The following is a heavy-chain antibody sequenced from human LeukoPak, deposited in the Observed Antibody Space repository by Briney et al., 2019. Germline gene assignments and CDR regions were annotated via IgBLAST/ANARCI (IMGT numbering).Heavy chain of an antibody. CDR1: GFTFSSYE. CDR3: ARDRGNGALDY. V-gene: IGHV3-48*03. J-gene: IGHJ4*02. D-gene: IGHD1-1*01. Sequence: PGGSLRLSCAASGFTFSSYEMNWVRQAPGKGLEWVSYISSSGSTIYYTDSVKGRFTISRDNAENSLYLQMNSLRAEDTAVYYCARDRGNGALDYWGQGTLVTVSS. CDR2: ISSSGSTI.